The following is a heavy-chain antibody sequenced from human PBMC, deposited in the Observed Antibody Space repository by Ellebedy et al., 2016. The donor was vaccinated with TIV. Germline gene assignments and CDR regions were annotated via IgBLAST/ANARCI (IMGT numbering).Heavy chain of an antibody. Sequence: AASVKVSCKAYGGTLRSYGISWVRQAPGQGLEWMGWISAYNGNTNYAQKLQGRVTMTTDTSTSTAYMELRSLRSDDTAVYYCARAWRDGYNFPLGDYWGQGTLVTVSS. CDR3: ARAWRDGYNFPLGDY. CDR2: ISAYNGNT. D-gene: IGHD5-24*01. V-gene: IGHV1-18*01. CDR1: GGTLRSYG. J-gene: IGHJ4*02.